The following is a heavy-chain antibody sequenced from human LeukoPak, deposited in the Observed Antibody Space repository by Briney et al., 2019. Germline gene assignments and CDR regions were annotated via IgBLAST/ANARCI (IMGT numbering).Heavy chain of an antibody. D-gene: IGHD3-22*01. J-gene: IGHJ5*02. CDR3: ARYNYYDSSGYYSDNWFDP. CDR2: IYHSGST. Sequence: MPSETLSLTCAVSGGSISSSNWWSWVRQPPGKGLEWIGEIYHSGSTNYNPSLKSRVTISVDKSKNQFSLKLSSVTAADTAVYYCARYNYYDSSGYYSDNWFDPWGQGTLVTVSS. CDR1: GGSISSSNW. V-gene: IGHV4-4*02.